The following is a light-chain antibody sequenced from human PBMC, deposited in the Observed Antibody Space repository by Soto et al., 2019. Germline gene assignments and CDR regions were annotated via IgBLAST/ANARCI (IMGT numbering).Light chain of an antibody. J-gene: IGLJ1*01. CDR1: SSDVGAYNF. CDR2: NVY. V-gene: IGLV2-14*03. CDR3: SAYTVSRTYV. Sequence: QSVLTQPASVSGSPGQSITISCTGTSSDVGAYNFVSWHQQHPGKAPKLMICNVYDRPSGISYRFSGSKSGNTASLTISGLQGEDEADYYCSAYTVSRTYVFGTGTKVTVL.